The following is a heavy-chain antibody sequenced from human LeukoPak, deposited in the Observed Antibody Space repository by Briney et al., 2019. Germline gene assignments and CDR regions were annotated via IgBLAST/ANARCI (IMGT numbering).Heavy chain of an antibody. J-gene: IGHJ3*02. Sequence: GASVKVSCKASGGTFSSYAISWVRQAPGQGLEWMGIINPSGGSTSYAQKFQGRVTMTRDTSTSTVYMELSSLRSEDTAVYYCARGLPSSSWPLDAFDIWGQGTMVTVSS. D-gene: IGHD6-13*01. CDR3: ARGLPSSSWPLDAFDI. CDR2: INPSGGST. CDR1: GGTFSSYA. V-gene: IGHV1-46*01.